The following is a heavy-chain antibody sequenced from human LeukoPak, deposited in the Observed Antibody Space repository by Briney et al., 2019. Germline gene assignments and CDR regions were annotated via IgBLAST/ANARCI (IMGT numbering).Heavy chain of an antibody. CDR2: IYNTGSA. V-gene: IGHV4-4*07. CDR1: GASISSHY. CDR3: ARDQGYCSSTSCSEMDV. D-gene: IGHD2-2*01. Sequence: SETLSLTCNVSGASISSHYWNWIRQPAGKGLEWIGRIYNTGSANYNPSLKSRVTISVDTSKNQFSLKLSSVTAADTAVYYCARDQGYCSSTSCSEMDVWGKGTTVTVSS. J-gene: IGHJ6*04.